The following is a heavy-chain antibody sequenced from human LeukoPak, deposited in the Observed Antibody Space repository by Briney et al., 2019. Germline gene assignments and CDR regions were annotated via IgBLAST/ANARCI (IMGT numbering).Heavy chain of an antibody. CDR3: ARFGYCSSTSCPYGSGFDP. CDR2: IYYSGST. V-gene: IGHV4-59*01. CDR1: GGSISSYY. D-gene: IGHD2-2*01. J-gene: IGHJ5*02. Sequence: SETLSLTCTVSGGSISSYYWSWIRQPPGKGLEWIGYIYYSGSTNYNPSLKSRVTISVDTSKNQFSLKLSSVTAADTAVYYCARFGYCSSTSCPYGSGFDPWGQGTLVTVSS.